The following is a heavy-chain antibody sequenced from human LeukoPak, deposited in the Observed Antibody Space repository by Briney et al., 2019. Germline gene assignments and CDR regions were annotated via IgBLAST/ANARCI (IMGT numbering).Heavy chain of an antibody. D-gene: IGHD3-10*01. CDR2: IYTSGST. J-gene: IGHJ4*02. CDR3: AGYYCGTGSYYGEVRY. Sequence: TLSLTLTVSGSSISSGSYCWSWLRQPAGKGLDWIGRIYTSGSTNYNPSLKTRDTITLDTSKNQFSLKLSPVTAADTPVYHCAGYYCGTGSYYGEVRYWGQGTLVTVSS. CDR1: GSSISSGSYC. V-gene: IGHV4-61*02.